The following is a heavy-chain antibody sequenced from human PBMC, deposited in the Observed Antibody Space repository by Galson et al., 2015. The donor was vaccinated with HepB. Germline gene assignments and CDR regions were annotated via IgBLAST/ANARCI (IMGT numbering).Heavy chain of an antibody. D-gene: IGHD1-26*01. CDR1: GYSFTSYG. V-gene: IGHV1-18*01. CDR2: VSGHNGNT. Sequence: SVKVSCKASGYSFTSYGISWVRQAPGQGLEWMGWVSGHNGNTNYAQKVQGRVTMSTDTATSTAYMELRSLRSDDTAMYYCARREDAFDIWGQGTMVIVSS. CDR3: ARREDAFDI. J-gene: IGHJ3*02.